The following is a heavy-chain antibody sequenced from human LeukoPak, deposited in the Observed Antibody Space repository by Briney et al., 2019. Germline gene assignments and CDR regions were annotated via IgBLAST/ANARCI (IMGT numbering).Heavy chain of an antibody. Sequence: KSGGSLGLSCAASGFTFSSYAMSWVRQAPGKGLEWVSAISGSGGSTYYADSMKGRFTISRDNSKNTLYLQMNSLRAEDTAVYYCAKGQQLVRSLPYFQHWGQGTLVTVSS. CDR3: AKGQQLVRSLPYFQH. CDR2: ISGSGGST. CDR1: GFTFSSYA. V-gene: IGHV3-23*01. J-gene: IGHJ1*01. D-gene: IGHD6-13*01.